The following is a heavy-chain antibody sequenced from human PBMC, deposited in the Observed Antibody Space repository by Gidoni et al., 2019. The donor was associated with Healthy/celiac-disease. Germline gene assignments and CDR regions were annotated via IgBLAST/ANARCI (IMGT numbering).Heavy chain of an antibody. CDR3: ARGGQQLDNYYYYGMDV. CDR2: ISSSSSYI. D-gene: IGHD6-13*01. J-gene: IGHJ6*02. Sequence: EVQLVESGGGLVKPGGSLRLACAAPGFTVSSDSMTWVRQAPGKGLEWVSSISSSSSYIYYADSVKGRFTISRDNAKNSLYLQMNSLRAEDTAVYYCARGGQQLDNYYYYGMDVWGQGTTVTVSS. CDR1: GFTVSSDS. V-gene: IGHV3-21*01.